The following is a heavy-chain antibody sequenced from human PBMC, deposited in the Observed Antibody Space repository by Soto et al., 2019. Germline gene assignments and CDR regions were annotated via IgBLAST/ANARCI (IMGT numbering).Heavy chain of an antibody. V-gene: IGHV4-31*03. CDR3: ARSVCP. Sequence: QVQLQESGPGLVKPSQTLSLTCTVSDGSISSGGYYWNWIRQHPGKGLEWIGYIFYIGSTYYNPSLKSRVTISLDTSKNQFSLKLNSVTAVDIAVYYCARSVCPWCQGTLVTVSS. J-gene: IGHJ5*02. CDR1: DGSISSGGYY. CDR2: IFYIGST.